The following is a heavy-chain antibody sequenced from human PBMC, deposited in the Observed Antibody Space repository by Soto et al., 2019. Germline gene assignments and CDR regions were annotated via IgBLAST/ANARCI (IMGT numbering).Heavy chain of an antibody. Sequence: QVQLQQWGAGLLKPSETLSLTCAVYGGSFSGYYWSWIRQPPGKGLEWIGEINHSGSTNYNPSLKSRVTISVDTSKNQFSLKLSSVTAADTAVYYCARGRQYSGYDGEGDYWGQGTLVTVSS. J-gene: IGHJ4*02. D-gene: IGHD5-12*01. CDR1: GGSFSGYY. V-gene: IGHV4-34*01. CDR3: ARGRQYSGYDGEGDY. CDR2: INHSGST.